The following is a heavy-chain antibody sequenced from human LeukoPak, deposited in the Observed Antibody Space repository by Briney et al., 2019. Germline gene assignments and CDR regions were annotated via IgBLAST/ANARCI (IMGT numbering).Heavy chain of an antibody. J-gene: IGHJ4*02. V-gene: IGHV1-46*01. Sequence: GASVKVSCKTSGYTFTSYYIHWVRQAPGQGLEWMGISNPSGGSTDYAQKFQGRVTMTRDTSTSTVYMELSSLRSEDTAVYYCARQGRGVNQLLLYYFDYWGQGTLVTVSS. CDR3: ARQGRGVNQLLLYYFDY. CDR1: GYTFTSYY. D-gene: IGHD2-2*01. CDR2: SNPSGGST.